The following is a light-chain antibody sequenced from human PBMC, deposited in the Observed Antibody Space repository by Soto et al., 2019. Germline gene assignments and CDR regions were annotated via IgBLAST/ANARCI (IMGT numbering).Light chain of an antibody. CDR2: DAS. V-gene: IGKV1-5*01. J-gene: IGKJ3*01. Sequence: DIQLTQSPSTLSASVGDRVTITCRASQSISRWLAWYQQTPGKAPKLLIYDASKLESGVPSRFSGSGSGTDFTLTISSLQPEDFANYYCHQTFSTPPSTFGPGTKVDIK. CDR1: QSISRW. CDR3: HQTFSTPPST.